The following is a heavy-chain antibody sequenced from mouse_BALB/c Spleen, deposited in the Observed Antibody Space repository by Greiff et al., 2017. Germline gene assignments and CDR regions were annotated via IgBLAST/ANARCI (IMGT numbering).Heavy chain of an antibody. CDR3: AREEGNEDAMDY. V-gene: IGHV5-6-3*01. Sequence: EVQLQESGGGLVQPGGSLKLSCAASGFTFSSYGMSWVRQTPDKRLELVATINSNGGSTYYPDSVKGRFTISRDNAKNTLYLQMSSLKSEDTAMYYCAREEGNEDAMDYWGQGTSVTVSS. D-gene: IGHD2-1*01. J-gene: IGHJ4*01. CDR1: GFTFSSYG. CDR2: INSNGGST.